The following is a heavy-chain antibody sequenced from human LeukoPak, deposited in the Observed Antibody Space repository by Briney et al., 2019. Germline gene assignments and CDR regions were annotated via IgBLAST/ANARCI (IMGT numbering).Heavy chain of an antibody. J-gene: IGHJ4*02. CDR1: GGSISSYY. CDR2: IYYSGST. Sequence: SETLSLTCTVSGGSISSYYWSWIRQPPGKGLEWIGYIYYSGSTNYNPSLKSRVTISVDTSKNQFSLKLSSVTAADTAVYYCASGVRGTEFGAATDYWGQGTLVTVSS. V-gene: IGHV4-59*01. D-gene: IGHD3-10*01. CDR3: ASGVRGTEFGAATDY.